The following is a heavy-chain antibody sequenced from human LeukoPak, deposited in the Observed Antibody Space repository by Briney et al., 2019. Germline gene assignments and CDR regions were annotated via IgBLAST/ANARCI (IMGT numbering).Heavy chain of an antibody. Sequence: PSETLSLTCTVSGGSISSYHWSRIRQPAGKGLEWIGRIYTSGSTNYNPSLKSRVTMSVDTSENQFSLRLSSVTAADTAVYYCARVYSSGWYDYWGQGTLVTVSS. CDR1: GGSISSYH. D-gene: IGHD6-19*01. CDR3: ARVYSSGWYDY. J-gene: IGHJ4*02. V-gene: IGHV4-4*07. CDR2: IYTSGST.